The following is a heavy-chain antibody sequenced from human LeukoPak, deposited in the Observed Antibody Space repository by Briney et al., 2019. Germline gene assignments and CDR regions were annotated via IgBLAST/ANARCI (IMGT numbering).Heavy chain of an antibody. D-gene: IGHD5-24*01. Sequence: PGWSLRLSCAASGFTFSSYSMNWVRQAPGKGLEWVSYISSSSSTIYYADSVKGRFTISRDNAKNSLYLQMNSLRDEDTAVYYCAREFVEMATIQPCFGYWGQGTLVTVSS. CDR3: AREFVEMATIQPCFGY. J-gene: IGHJ4*02. CDR2: ISSSSSTI. CDR1: GFTFSSYS. V-gene: IGHV3-48*02.